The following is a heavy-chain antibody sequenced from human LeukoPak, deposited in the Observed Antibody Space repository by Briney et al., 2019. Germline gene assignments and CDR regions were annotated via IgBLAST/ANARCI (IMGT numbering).Heavy chain of an antibody. J-gene: IGHJ4*02. V-gene: IGHV3-30*02. CDR3: AKDAVATPQIDH. CDR1: GFTFSSYG. Sequence: GGSLRLSCAASGFTFSSYGMHWVRQAPGKGLEWVAFIRYDGSNKYYADSVKGRFTISRDNSKNTLYLQMNSLRAEDTAVYYCAKDAVATPQIDHWGQGALVTVSS. D-gene: IGHD2-15*01. CDR2: IRYDGSNK.